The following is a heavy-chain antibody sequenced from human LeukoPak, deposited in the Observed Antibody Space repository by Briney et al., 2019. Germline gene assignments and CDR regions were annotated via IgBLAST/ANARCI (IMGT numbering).Heavy chain of an antibody. J-gene: IGHJ3*02. CDR2: IYSGGST. Sequence: GGSLRLSCAASGFTVSSNYMSWVRQAPGKELEWVSVIYSGGSTYYADSVKGRFTISRDNSKNTLYLQMNSLRAEDTAVYYCARDGDYYDSSGYPNDAFDIWGQGTMVTVSS. CDR1: GFTVSSNY. CDR3: ARDGDYYDSSGYPNDAFDI. D-gene: IGHD3-22*01. V-gene: IGHV3-53*01.